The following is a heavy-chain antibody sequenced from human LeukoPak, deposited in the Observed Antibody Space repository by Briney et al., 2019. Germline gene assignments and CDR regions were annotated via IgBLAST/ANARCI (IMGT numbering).Heavy chain of an antibody. CDR2: MYYSGST. CDR1: GASISSYY. Sequence: SSETLSLTCSVSGASISSYYWGWVRQPPGKGLEWIGYMYYSGSTNYNPSLKSRVTISVDTSKNQFSLKLSSVTAADTAVYYCARVKSSSWYWAFDIWGQGTMVTVSS. V-gene: IGHV4-59*01. CDR3: ARVKSSSWYWAFDI. J-gene: IGHJ3*02. D-gene: IGHD6-13*01.